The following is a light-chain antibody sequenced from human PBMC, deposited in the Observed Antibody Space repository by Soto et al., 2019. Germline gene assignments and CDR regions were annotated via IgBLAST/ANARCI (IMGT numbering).Light chain of an antibody. Sequence: QSALTQPASVSGSPGQSITISCTGTSSDVGGYNYVSWYQQHPGKAPKLMIYDVTNRPSGASNRFSGSKSGNTASLTISGLQAEDEADYYWSSYSSSSTVVFGGGTKLTVL. J-gene: IGLJ2*01. CDR1: SSDVGGYNY. V-gene: IGLV2-14*03. CDR2: DVT. CDR3: SSYSSSSTVV.